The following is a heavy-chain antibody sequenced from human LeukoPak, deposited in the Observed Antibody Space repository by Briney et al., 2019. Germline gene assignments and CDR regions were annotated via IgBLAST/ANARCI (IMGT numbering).Heavy chain of an antibody. CDR3: ARDGSYSGYDSYSGSYYSQYYFDY. CDR1: GFTFSSYS. J-gene: IGHJ4*02. V-gene: IGHV3-21*01. CDR2: ISSSSSYI. D-gene: IGHD1-26*01. Sequence: GGSLRLSCAASGFTFSSYSMNWVRQAPGKGLEWVSSISSSSSYIYYADSVKGRFTISRDDAKNSLYLQMNSLRAEDTAVYYCARDGSYSGYDSYSGSYYSQYYFDYWGQGTLVTVSS.